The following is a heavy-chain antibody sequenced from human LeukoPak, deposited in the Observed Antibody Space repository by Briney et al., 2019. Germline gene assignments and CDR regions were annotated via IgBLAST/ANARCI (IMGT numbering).Heavy chain of an antibody. CDR1: GGSLSSYY. J-gene: IGHJ6*04. Sequence: SETLSLTCTVYGGSLSSYYWSWIRQPPGKGLEWIGYIYYSGSTNYNPSLKSRVTISVDTSKNQFSLKLSSVTAADTAVYYCARDLTTGFYYYGMDVWGKGTTVTVSS. CDR2: IYYSGST. CDR3: ARDLTTGFYYYGMDV. D-gene: IGHD4-11*01. V-gene: IGHV4-59*12.